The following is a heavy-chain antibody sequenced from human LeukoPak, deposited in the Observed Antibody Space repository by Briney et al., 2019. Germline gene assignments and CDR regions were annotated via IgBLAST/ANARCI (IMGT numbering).Heavy chain of an antibody. CDR1: GYTFTSYA. D-gene: IGHD3-9*01. CDR3: AREPECDILTGPQVAFDI. Sequence: ASVKVSCKASGYTFTSYAMNWVRQAPGQGLEWMGWINTNTGNPTYAQGFTGRFVFSLDTSVSTAYLQISSLKAEDTAVYYCAREPECDILTGPQVAFDIWGQGTMVTVSS. V-gene: IGHV7-4-1*02. J-gene: IGHJ3*02. CDR2: INTNTGNP.